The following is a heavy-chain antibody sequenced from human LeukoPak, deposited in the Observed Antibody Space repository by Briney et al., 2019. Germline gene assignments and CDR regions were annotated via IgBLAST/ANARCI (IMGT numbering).Heavy chain of an antibody. Sequence: GRSLSLSCAASGITFNRYAMHWVREAPGKGLEWVAVISYDGSNKYYTDSVKGRFTISRDNSKNTVSLQMNSLRAEDAAVYYCARGLGLLTDYYYGMDVWGQGTTVTVSS. CDR1: GITFNRYA. CDR3: ARGLGLLTDYYYGMDV. J-gene: IGHJ6*02. CDR2: ISYDGSNK. D-gene: IGHD3-16*01. V-gene: IGHV3-30-3*01.